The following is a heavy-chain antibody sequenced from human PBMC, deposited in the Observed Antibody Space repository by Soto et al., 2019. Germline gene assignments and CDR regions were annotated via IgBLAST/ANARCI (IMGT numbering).Heavy chain of an antibody. Sequence: EVQLLESGGGLVQPGGSLRLSCAASGFTFSTYAMSWVRQAPGKGLEWVSAISGSGGGTFYADSVKGRFTISRDNSKNTLYLQMNSLSAEDTAVYYCAKDLSHEYCIGTSCFGGWYYFDCWGQGTLVTVSS. D-gene: IGHD2-2*01. J-gene: IGHJ4*02. CDR3: AKDLSHEYCIGTSCFGGWYYFDC. CDR2: ISGSGGGT. CDR1: GFTFSTYA. V-gene: IGHV3-23*01.